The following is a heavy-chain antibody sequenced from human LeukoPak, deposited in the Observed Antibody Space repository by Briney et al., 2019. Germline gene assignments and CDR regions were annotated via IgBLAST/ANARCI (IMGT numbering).Heavy chain of an antibody. CDR2: ISNDGGGT. J-gene: IGHJ4*02. CDR1: GFIFNNYG. CDR3: AKGSSGYFFDL. D-gene: IGHD3-22*01. V-gene: IGHV3-23*01. Sequence: GGPLRLSCAASGFIFNNYGLVWVRQAPGKGLEWVSAISNDGGGTTYADFVKGRFSVSRDNSKNTLFLQMNSLRAEDTALYYCAKGSSGYFFDLWGQGTLVTVSS.